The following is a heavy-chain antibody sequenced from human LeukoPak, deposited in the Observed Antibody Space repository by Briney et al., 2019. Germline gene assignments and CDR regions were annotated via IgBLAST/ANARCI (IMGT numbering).Heavy chain of an antibody. D-gene: IGHD2-2*01. V-gene: IGHV1-8*01. CDR2: MNPNSGNT. J-gene: IGHJ6*02. Sequence: ASVKVSCKASGYTFTSYDINWVRQATGQGLEWMGWMNPNSGNTGYAQKFQGRVTMTRNTSISTAYMELSSLRSEDTAVYYCARHCSSTSCPYYYYGMDVWGQGTTVTVSS. CDR3: ARHCSSTSCPYYYYGMDV. CDR1: GYTFTSYD.